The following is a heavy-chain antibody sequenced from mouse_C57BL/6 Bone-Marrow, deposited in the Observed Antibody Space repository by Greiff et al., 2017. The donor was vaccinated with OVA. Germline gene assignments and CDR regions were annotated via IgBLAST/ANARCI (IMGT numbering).Heavy chain of an antibody. CDR1: GYTFTDYN. CDR2: INPNNGGT. D-gene: IGHD2-2*01. Sequence: EVQLQQSGPELVKPGASVKIPCKASGYTFTDYNMDWVKQSHGKSLEWIGDINPNNGGTIYNQKFKGKATLTVDKSSSTAYMELRSLTSEDTAVYYCARGSYTMVTTREYYFDYWGQGTTLTVSS. J-gene: IGHJ2*01. CDR3: ARGSYTMVTTREYYFDY. V-gene: IGHV1-18*01.